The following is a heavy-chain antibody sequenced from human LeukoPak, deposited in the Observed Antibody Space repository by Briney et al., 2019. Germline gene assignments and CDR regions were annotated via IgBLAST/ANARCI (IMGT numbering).Heavy chain of an antibody. Sequence: SGTLSLTCAVSGGSISSSNWWSWVRQPPGKGLEWIGEIYHSGSTNYNPSLKSRVTISVDTSKNQFSLKLTSVSAADTAVYYCARDTPDFWGSGLYFDLWGRGTLVTVSS. J-gene: IGHJ2*01. CDR2: IYHSGST. CDR3: ARDTPDFWGSGLYFDL. V-gene: IGHV4-4*02. D-gene: IGHD6-25*01. CDR1: GGSISSSNW.